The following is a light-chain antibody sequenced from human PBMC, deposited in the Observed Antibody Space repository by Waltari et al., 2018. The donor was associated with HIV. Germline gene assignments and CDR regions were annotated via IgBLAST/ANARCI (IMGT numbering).Light chain of an antibody. CDR1: QDISSY. Sequence: DIPLTQSTSSLSASVADRVTITCQASQDISSYLNWYQQKPGKAPKLLIYDASDLETGVPSRFSGRGSGTDFNFTISSLQPADIATYYCQQYENVPVTFGPGTKVEIK. CDR2: DAS. J-gene: IGKJ3*01. V-gene: IGKV1-33*01. CDR3: QQYENVPVT.